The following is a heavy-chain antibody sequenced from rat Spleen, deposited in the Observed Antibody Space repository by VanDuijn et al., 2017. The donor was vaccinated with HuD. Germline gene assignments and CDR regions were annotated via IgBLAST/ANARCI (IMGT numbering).Heavy chain of an antibody. D-gene: IGHD1-2*01. CDR3: ARQDSYYSSYIWFAY. V-gene: IGHV5-22*01. Sequence: EVQLVESGGGLVQPGRSLKLSCAASGFTFSDYYMAWVRQAPKKGLEWVASISYEGSSTYYGDSVKGRFTISRDNAKSTLYLQMNSLRSEDTATYYCARQDSYYSSYIWFAYWGQGTLVAVSS. CDR2: ISYEGSST. J-gene: IGHJ3*01. CDR1: GFTFSDYY.